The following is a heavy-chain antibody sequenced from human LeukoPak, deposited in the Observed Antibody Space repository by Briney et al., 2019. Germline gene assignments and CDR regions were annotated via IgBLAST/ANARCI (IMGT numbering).Heavy chain of an antibody. V-gene: IGHV3-23*01. CDR3: ANLYSTNY. CDR2: ISSSGSGGST. CDR1: GFTFSSYA. Sequence: QPGGSLRLSCAASGFTFSSYAMTWVRQAPGKGLEWVSGISSSGSGGSTYYADSVKGRFTISRDNSKNTLYLQMNSLRAEDTALYYCANLYSTNYWGQGTMVTVSS. D-gene: IGHD6-13*01. J-gene: IGHJ4*02.